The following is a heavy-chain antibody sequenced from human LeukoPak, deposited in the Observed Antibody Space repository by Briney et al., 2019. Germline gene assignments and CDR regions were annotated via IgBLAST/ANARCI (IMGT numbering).Heavy chain of an antibody. V-gene: IGHV3-64*01. Sequence: PGGSLRLSCAASGFTFSSYTINWVRQAPGKGLEYVLAISSNGGSTYYANSVKGRFTISRDNSKNTLYLQMGSLRAEDMAVYYCARGGLQFTRLGYYFDYWGQGSLVTVSS. D-gene: IGHD5-24*01. CDR3: ARGGLQFTRLGYYFDY. J-gene: IGHJ4*02. CDR1: GFTFSSYT. CDR2: ISSNGGST.